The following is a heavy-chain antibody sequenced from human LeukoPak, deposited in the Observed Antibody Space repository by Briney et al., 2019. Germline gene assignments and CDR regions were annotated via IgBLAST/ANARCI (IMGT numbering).Heavy chain of an antibody. J-gene: IGHJ3*02. D-gene: IGHD1-26*01. Sequence: PSETLSLMCSVWIHLYRRCYWRCMPQPPGKGVEWLGYIYYSGSTNYNPSLKSRVSISIDTSKNQFSLKLSSVTAADTAVYYCARHQWVPAFDIWGQGTMVTASS. CDR3: ARHQWVPAFDI. CDR2: IYYSGST. V-gene: IGHV4-59*08. CDR1: IHLYRRCY.